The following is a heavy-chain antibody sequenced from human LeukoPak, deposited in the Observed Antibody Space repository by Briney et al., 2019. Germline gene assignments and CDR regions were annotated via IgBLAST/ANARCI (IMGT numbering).Heavy chain of an antibody. CDR2: IKSDGSEQ. V-gene: IGHV3-7*01. Sequence: PGGSLRLSCAPSRFIFISYWMCWVRQPPGKGLEGVANIKSDGSEQYYGPSVKGRFTISRDNAKNSLYLQMNRLRVEDTAVYYCARGDLGLGHWGQGSLVTVSS. CDR1: RFIFISYW. D-gene: IGHD3-16*01. CDR3: ARGDLGLGH. J-gene: IGHJ4*02.